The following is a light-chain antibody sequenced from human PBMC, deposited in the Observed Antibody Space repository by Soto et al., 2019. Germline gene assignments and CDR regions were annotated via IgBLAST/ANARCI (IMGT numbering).Light chain of an antibody. J-gene: IGKJ3*01. CDR3: QQYDDWPPVFT. V-gene: IGKV3-15*01. Sequence: EIVMTQSPATLSVSPGERATLSCRANQSVRSNLAWYQQRRGQAPRLLIYGASTRATGIPTRFSGSGSGTDFTLTISSLQSEDFAVYYCQQYDDWPPVFTFGPGTKVDIK. CDR1: QSVRSN. CDR2: GAS.